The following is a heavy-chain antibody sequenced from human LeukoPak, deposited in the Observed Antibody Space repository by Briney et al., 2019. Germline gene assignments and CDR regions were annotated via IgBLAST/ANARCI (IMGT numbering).Heavy chain of an antibody. CDR3: ARDKGTGWYFLY. CDR1: GFTISDYY. Sequence: PGGSLRLSCAASGFTISDYYMSWIRQAPGKGLEWVSYISSSGGTIYYADSVKGRFTISRDNAKNSLYLQMNSLRAEDTAVYYCARDKGTGWYFLYWGQGTLVTVSS. D-gene: IGHD6-19*01. J-gene: IGHJ4*02. V-gene: IGHV3-11*04. CDR2: ISSSGGTI.